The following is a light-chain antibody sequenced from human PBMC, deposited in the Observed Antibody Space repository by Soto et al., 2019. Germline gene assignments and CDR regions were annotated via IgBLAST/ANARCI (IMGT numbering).Light chain of an antibody. CDR3: QQYGSPIT. V-gene: IGKV3-20*01. CDR1: QSVSSSY. Sequence: EIVLTQSPGTLSLSPGERATLSCRASQSVSSSYLAWYQQKPGQAPRLLIYGASTRATGIPDRFSGSGSGTAFTLTISRLEAEDFAVYYCQQYGSPITFGQGTRLEIK. CDR2: GAS. J-gene: IGKJ5*01.